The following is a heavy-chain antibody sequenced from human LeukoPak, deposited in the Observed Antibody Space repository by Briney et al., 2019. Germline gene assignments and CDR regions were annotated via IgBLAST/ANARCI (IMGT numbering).Heavy chain of an antibody. Sequence: SETLSLTCTVSGGSVSSCSYYWSWIRQPPGKGLEWIGYIYYSGSTNYSPSLKSRVTISVDTSKNQFSLKLSSVTAADTAVYYCARRGWKGFDYWGQGTLVTVSS. CDR2: IYYSGST. CDR3: ARRGWKGFDY. J-gene: IGHJ4*02. V-gene: IGHV4-61*01. CDR1: GGSVSSCSYY. D-gene: IGHD6-19*01.